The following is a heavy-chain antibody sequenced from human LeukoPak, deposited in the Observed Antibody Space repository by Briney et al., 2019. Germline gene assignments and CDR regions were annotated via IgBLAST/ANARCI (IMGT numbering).Heavy chain of an antibody. D-gene: IGHD3-10*01. Sequence: ASVKVSCKASGYTFTSYYMHWVRQAPGQGLEWMGIINPSGGSTSYAQKFQGGVTMTRDTSTSTVYMELSSLRSEDTAVYYCARDPSGESTPNWFDPWGQGTLVTVSS. CDR1: GYTFTSYY. CDR2: INPSGGST. CDR3: ARDPSGESTPNWFDP. V-gene: IGHV1-46*01. J-gene: IGHJ5*02.